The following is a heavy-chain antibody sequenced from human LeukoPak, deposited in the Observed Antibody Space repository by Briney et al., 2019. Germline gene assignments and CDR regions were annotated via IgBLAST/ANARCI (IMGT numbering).Heavy chain of an antibody. J-gene: IGHJ4*02. CDR2: IYYSGST. CDR1: GGSISSYY. CDR3: ARGPYSSSWFIDY. V-gene: IGHV4-59*01. D-gene: IGHD6-13*01. Sequence: PSETLSLTCTVSGGSISSYYWSWIRQPPGKGLEWIGYIYYSGSTNYNPSLKSRVTISVDTSKNQFSLKLSSVTAADTAVYYCARGPYSSSWFIDYRGQGTLVTVSS.